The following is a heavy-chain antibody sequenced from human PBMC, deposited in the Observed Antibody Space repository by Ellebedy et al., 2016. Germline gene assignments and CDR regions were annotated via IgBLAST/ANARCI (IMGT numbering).Heavy chain of an antibody. V-gene: IGHV1-18*01. Sequence: ASVKVSXKASGYTFTSYGISWVRQAPGQGLEWMGWISAYNGNTNYAQKLQGRVTMTTDTSTSTAYMELRSLRSDDTAVYYCAKILYGDYCFDPWGQGTLVTVSS. J-gene: IGHJ5*02. CDR1: GYTFTSYG. CDR2: ISAYNGNT. D-gene: IGHD4-17*01. CDR3: AKILYGDYCFDP.